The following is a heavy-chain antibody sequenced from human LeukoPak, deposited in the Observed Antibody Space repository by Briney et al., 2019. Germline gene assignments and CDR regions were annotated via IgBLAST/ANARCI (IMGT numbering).Heavy chain of an antibody. CDR1: GFTFSSYS. D-gene: IGHD4-17*01. J-gene: IGHJ4*02. Sequence: GGSLRLSCAASGFTFSSYSMNWVRQAPGKGLEWVSSINSGGSYIYYADSVKGRFTTSRDNAKKSQYLQMNSLRAEDTAVYYCARGNYADYYFDYWGQGTLVTVSS. V-gene: IGHV3-21*01. CDR2: INSGGSYI. CDR3: ARGNYADYYFDY.